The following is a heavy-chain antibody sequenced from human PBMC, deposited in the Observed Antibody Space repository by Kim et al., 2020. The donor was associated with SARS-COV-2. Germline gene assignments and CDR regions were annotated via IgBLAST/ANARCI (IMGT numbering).Heavy chain of an antibody. D-gene: IGHD5-12*01. V-gene: IGHV3-53*01. J-gene: IGHJ4*02. Sequence: GGSLRLSCAASGFTVGSNYMSWVRQAPGKGLEWVSVIYSGASTYYADSVKGRFTISSHNSSYTLYLHMNSLRAADTAVYYCARVGDGYNKFDSWGQGTLV. CDR2: IYSGAST. CDR3: ARVGDGYNKFDS. CDR1: GFTVGSNY.